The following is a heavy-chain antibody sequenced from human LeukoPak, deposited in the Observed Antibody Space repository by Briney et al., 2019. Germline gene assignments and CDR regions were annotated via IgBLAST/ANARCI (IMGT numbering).Heavy chain of an antibody. CDR1: GFTFSSYS. V-gene: IGHV3-48*01. Sequence: PGGSLRLSCAASGFTFSSYSMNWVRQAPGKGLEWVSYISSRSSTIYYADSVKGRFTISRDNSKNTLYLQMNSLRADDTAVYYCAKDLYYDSSGYQFDYWGQGTLVTVSS. D-gene: IGHD3-22*01. CDR3: AKDLYYDSSGYQFDY. CDR2: ISSRSSTI. J-gene: IGHJ4*02.